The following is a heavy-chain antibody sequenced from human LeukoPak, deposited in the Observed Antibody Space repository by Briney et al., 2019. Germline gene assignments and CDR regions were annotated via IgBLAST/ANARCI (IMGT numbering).Heavy chain of an antibody. CDR3: AKPGGPGIAARGAFDV. J-gene: IGHJ3*01. CDR2: IRYDGSNK. Sequence: GSLRLSCAASGFTFSSYGMHWVRQAPGKGLEWVAFIRYDGSNKYYADSVRGRFTISRDNSRNTLYLQMNSLRAEDTAMYYCAKPGGPGIAARGAFDVWGQGTMVTVSS. CDR1: GFTFSSYG. V-gene: IGHV3-30*02. D-gene: IGHD6-25*01.